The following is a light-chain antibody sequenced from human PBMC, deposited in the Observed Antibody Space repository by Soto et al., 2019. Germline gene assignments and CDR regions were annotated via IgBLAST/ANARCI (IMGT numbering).Light chain of an antibody. J-gene: IGLJ1*01. CDR2: EVT. Sequence: QSALTQPPSASGSPGQSVTIPCTGTSSDVGGYDHVSWYQQHPGKAPKLMIYEVTKRPAGVPDRFSGSKSGNTASLTVSGLQAGDEADYFCSSYTSSSTPYVFGTGTKVTVL. CDR3: SSYTSSSTPYV. V-gene: IGLV2-8*01. CDR1: SSDVGGYDH.